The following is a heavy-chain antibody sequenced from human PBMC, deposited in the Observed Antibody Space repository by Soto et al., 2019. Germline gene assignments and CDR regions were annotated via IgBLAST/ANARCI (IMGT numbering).Heavy chain of an antibody. CDR2: INGDGSST. Sequence: EVQLVESGGGLGQPGGSLRLSCAASGFTFSKYWMYWVRQAPGKGLVWVSRINGDGSSTTYADSVKGRFTISRDNANNALHLQMTSLRAEDTALYYFASLGGTSSLWYFDLWGRGTLVTVSS. J-gene: IGHJ2*01. V-gene: IGHV3-74*01. CDR3: ASLGGTSSLWYFDL. D-gene: IGHD1-26*01. CDR1: GFTFSKYW.